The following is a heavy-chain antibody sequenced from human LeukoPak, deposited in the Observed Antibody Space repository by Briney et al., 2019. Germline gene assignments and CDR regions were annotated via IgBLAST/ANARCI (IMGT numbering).Heavy chain of an antibody. V-gene: IGHV3-23*01. Sequence: GGSLRLSCAASGFTLSSYAMTWVRQAPGRGLEWISSVDGGGGGTYYADSVKGRFTISRDNSKDTLYLQMNGLRAEDTAVYFCAKQSAGSAAWYSLHYDFWGQGTLVTVSS. CDR2: VDGGGGGT. D-gene: IGHD6-13*01. J-gene: IGHJ4*02. CDR1: GFTLSSYA. CDR3: AKQSAGSAAWYSLHYDF.